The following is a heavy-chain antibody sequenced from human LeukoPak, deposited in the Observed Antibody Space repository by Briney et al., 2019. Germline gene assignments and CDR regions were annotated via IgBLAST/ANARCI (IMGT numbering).Heavy chain of an antibody. V-gene: IGHV4-38-2*02. D-gene: IGHD7-27*01. CDR3: ARRGETGGGGVFYYYMDV. CDR2: IYHSGTT. Sequence: SETLSLTCTVSGDSINSRYYWGWIRQPPGKGLEWIGSIYHSGTTSYKSSPKSRVTMSVDTSKNQFSLKVNSVTAADTAVYYCARRGETGGGGVFYYYMDVWDKGTTVTVSS. CDR1: GDSINSRYY. J-gene: IGHJ6*03.